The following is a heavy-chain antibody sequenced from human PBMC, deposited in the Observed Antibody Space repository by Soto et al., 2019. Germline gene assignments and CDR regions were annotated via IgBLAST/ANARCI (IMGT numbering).Heavy chain of an antibody. CDR1: GASISSGDYY. Sequence: QVQLQESGPGLVKPSQTLSLTCTVSGASISSGDYYWSWIRQPPGKGLEWIAHISYRGTTNYNPSLMSRVTMSVDTSKNQVSLKLNSVNAADTAVYYCARGLDYCGGDCDPGGYWGQGTLVTVSS. CDR3: ARGLDYCGGDCDPGGY. CDR2: ISYRGTT. V-gene: IGHV4-30-4*01. D-gene: IGHD2-21*02. J-gene: IGHJ4*02.